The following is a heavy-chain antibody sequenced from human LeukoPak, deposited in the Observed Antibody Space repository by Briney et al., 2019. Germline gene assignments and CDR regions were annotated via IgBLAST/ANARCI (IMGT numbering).Heavy chain of an antibody. V-gene: IGHV4-38-2*02. CDR2: IYHSGST. D-gene: IGHD3-3*01. J-gene: IGHJ5*02. CDR3: ARDHLANLASRLFDP. CDR1: GYSISSAYY. Sequence: SETLSLTCTVSGYSISSAYYWGWIRQSPGKGLEWIGNIYHSGSTYYNPSLKSRVTISVDTSRDHFSLKLSSVTAADTAVYYCARDHLANLASRLFDPWGQGSLVTVSS.